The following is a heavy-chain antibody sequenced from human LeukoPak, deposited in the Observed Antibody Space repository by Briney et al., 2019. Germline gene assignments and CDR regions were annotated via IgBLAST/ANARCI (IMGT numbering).Heavy chain of an antibody. CDR3: ARVDSGDSSSSAPFDY. V-gene: IGHV3-30*03. Sequence: GRSLRLSCAASGFIFSSYGIHWVRQAPGKGLEWVAVISYDESNKYYAGSVKGRFTISRDTSKNPLFLQMNSLRLEDTAVYYCARVDSGDSSSSAPFDYWGQGTLVTVTS. CDR1: GFIFSSYG. J-gene: IGHJ4*02. CDR2: ISYDESNK. D-gene: IGHD6-6*01.